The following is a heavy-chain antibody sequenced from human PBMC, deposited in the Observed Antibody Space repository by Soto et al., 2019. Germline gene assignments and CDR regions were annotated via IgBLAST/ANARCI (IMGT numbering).Heavy chain of an antibody. CDR3: AKDYSLNTAMATFFHS. Sequence: ASVKVSCKASGYTFTAYYIHWVRQAPGQGLEWMGWINPNDGGTNYAQNFQDRVTMTSDTSITTAYMELSRLTSDDTAVYYCAKDYSLNTAMATFFHSWGQGTLVTVSS. V-gene: IGHV1-2*02. CDR2: INPNDGGT. J-gene: IGHJ4*02. CDR1: GYTFTAYY. D-gene: IGHD5-18*01.